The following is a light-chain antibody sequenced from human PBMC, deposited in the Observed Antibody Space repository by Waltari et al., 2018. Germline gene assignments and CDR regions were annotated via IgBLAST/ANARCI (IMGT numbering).Light chain of an antibody. V-gene: IGLV2-14*01. CDR1: SSDVGAYNY. CDR3: NSYTSSSTLV. J-gene: IGLJ2*01. Sequence: QSALTQPASVSGSPGQSLTISCTGTSSDVGAYNYVSWYQQHPGSAPKLMIYEVSKRPSGVSNRFSGSKSGNTASLTISGLQAEDEADYYCNSYTSSSTLVFGGGTKLTVL. CDR2: EVS.